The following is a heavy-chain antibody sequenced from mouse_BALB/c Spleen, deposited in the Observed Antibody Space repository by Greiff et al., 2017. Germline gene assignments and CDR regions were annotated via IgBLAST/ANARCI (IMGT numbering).Heavy chain of an antibody. V-gene: IGHV2-6-7*01. CDR1: GFSLTGYG. D-gene: IGHD2-10*01. Sequence: VQLVESGPGLVAPSQSLSITCTVSGFSLTGYGVNWVRQPPGKGLEWLGMIWGDGSTDYNSALKSRLSISKDNSKSQVFLKMNSLQTDDTARYYCARDGAYYGNRLAYWGQGTLVTVSA. J-gene: IGHJ3*01. CDR2: IWGDGST. CDR3: ARDGAYYGNRLAY.